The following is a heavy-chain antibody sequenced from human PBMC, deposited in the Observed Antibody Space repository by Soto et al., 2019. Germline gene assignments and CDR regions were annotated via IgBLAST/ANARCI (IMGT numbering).Heavy chain of an antibody. Sequence: SSETLSLTCTVSGDSVSSDSYYWTWIRQPPGKGLEWIGYIYSSGSTKYNPSLKSRVTISLDTSNNQFSLKLSSVTAADTAVYYCARGRRINSSSYRERNWFDSWSQGTPVAIYS. CDR2: IYSSGST. V-gene: IGHV4-61*01. J-gene: IGHJ5*01. D-gene: IGHD6-6*01. CDR3: ARGRRINSSSYRERNWFDS. CDR1: GDSVSSDSYY.